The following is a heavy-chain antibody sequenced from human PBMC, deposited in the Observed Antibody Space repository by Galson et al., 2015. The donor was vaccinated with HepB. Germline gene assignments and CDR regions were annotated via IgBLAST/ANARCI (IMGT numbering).Heavy chain of an antibody. D-gene: IGHD3-22*01. CDR2: ISAYNGNT. J-gene: IGHJ2*01. CDR1: GYTFTSYG. CDR3: ARSQVDRTYYYDSSGYSGVWYFDL. Sequence: SVKVSCKASGYTFTSYGISWVRQAPGQGLEWMGWISAYNGNTNYAQKLQGRVTMTTDTSTSTAYMELRSLRSDDTAVYYCARSQVDRTYYYDSSGYSGVWYFDLWGRGTLVTVSS. V-gene: IGHV1-18*04.